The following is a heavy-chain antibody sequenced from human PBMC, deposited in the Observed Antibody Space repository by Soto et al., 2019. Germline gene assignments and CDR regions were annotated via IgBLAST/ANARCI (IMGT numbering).Heavy chain of an antibody. J-gene: IGHJ4*02. CDR3: ARSAGKGGLAAPIDY. V-gene: IGHV3-33*01. D-gene: IGHD6-13*01. Sequence: PGGSLRLSFASSGFTLSNYGMHWVRQAPGKGLEWVAVISFDGSNKYYRDSVKDRFTISRDNSKNTLSLQMDSLRAEDTAVYYCARSAGKGGLAAPIDYWGQGTLVTVSS. CDR1: GFTLSNYG. CDR2: ISFDGSNK.